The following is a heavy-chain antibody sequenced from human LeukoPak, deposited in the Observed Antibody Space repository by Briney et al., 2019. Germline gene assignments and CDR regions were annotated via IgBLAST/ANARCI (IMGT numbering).Heavy chain of an antibody. V-gene: IGHV3-21*01. Sequence: GGSLRLSCAASGLTLSSYSMNWVRQAPGKGLEWVSSISSSSSYIYYADSVKGRFTISRDNAKNSLYLQMNSLRAEDTAVYYCARSPQLDIVVVVAAIDYWGQGTLVTVSS. CDR1: GLTLSSYS. CDR2: ISSSSSYI. J-gene: IGHJ4*02. CDR3: ARSPQLDIVVVVAAIDY. D-gene: IGHD2-15*01.